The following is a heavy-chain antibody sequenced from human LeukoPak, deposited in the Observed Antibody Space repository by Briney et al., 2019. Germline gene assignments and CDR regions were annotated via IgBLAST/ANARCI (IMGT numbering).Heavy chain of an antibody. Sequence: PSETLSLTCTVSGGSISNYYWSWIRQPPGKGLEWIGYIYYSGSTNYNPSLKSRVTISVDTSKNQFSLKLSSVTAADTAVYYCARHVEDSSLPDYWGQGTLVTVSS. CDR3: ARHVEDSSLPDY. CDR2: IYYSGST. J-gene: IGHJ4*02. CDR1: GGSISNYY. V-gene: IGHV4-59*08. D-gene: IGHD2-21*01.